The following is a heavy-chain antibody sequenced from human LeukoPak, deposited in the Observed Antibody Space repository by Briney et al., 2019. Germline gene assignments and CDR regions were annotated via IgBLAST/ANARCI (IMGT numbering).Heavy chain of an antibody. V-gene: IGHV4-59*11. Sequence: SQTLSLTCTVSGGSITGHYWTWIRQSPGEGREWILFVYDNGNSNYNSSLQSRVTMSVDTSTNQLSLKMTSVTAADTAIYYCARVFRGVVTSNWFDPWGQGTLVTVPS. D-gene: IGHD2-21*02. CDR2: VYDNGNS. CDR3: ARVFRGVVTSNWFDP. J-gene: IGHJ5*02. CDR1: GGSITGHY.